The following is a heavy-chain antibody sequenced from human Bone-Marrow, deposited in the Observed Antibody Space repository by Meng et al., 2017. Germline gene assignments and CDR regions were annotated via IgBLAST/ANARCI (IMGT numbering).Heavy chain of an antibody. CDR2: ISYDGSNK. J-gene: IGHJ6*02. CDR1: GFTFSSYV. V-gene: IGHV3-30*04. D-gene: IGHD1-7*01. CDR3: AKTYWELYYYYYGMDV. Sequence: GGSLRLSGAASGFTFSSYVMHWVRQAPGKGLEWVAIISYDGSNKYYADSVKGRFTVSRDNSKHTLYLQMNSLRAEDTAVYYCAKTYWELYYYYYGMDVWGQGTTVTVSS.